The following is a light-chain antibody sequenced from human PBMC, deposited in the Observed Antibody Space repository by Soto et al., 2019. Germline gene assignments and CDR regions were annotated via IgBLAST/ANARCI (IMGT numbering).Light chain of an antibody. CDR1: QSISSW. V-gene: IGKV1-5*01. CDR3: QQYNSYSSWT. Sequence: DITMTQSPSTLSASVGDRDTIPCRASQSISSWLAWYQQKPGKAPKLLIYDASSLESGVPSRFSGSGSGTEFTLTISSLQPDDFATYYCQQYNSYSSWTFGQGTKVDIK. J-gene: IGKJ1*01. CDR2: DAS.